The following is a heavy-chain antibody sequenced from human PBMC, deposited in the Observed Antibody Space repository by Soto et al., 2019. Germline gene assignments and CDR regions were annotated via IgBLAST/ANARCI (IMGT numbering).Heavy chain of an antibody. D-gene: IGHD5-12*01. CDR2: IYYSGNT. V-gene: IGHV4-59*01. CDR3: AGRDGYNSGFDY. Sequence: SETLSLTCTVSNGSMNSYYWNWIRQPPGKGLEYIGYIYYSGNTNYNPSLKSRVTISVDTSKNQFSLKLSSVTAADTAVYYCAGRDGYNSGFDYWGQGTLVTVSS. J-gene: IGHJ4*02. CDR1: NGSMNSYY.